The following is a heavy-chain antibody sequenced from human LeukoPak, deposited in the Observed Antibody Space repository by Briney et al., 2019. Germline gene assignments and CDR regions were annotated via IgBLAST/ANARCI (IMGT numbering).Heavy chain of an antibody. V-gene: IGHV3-7*05. CDR3: SLEGSSWYRYFQH. J-gene: IGHJ1*01. CDR2: IKQDGSEK. D-gene: IGHD6-13*01. Sequence: GSLRLSCAASGFTFSSYWMSWVRQAPGKGLEWVANIKQDGSEKYYVDSVKGRFTISRDNAKNSLYLQMNSLRAEDTTVYYSSLEGSSWYRYFQHWGQGTLVTVSS. CDR1: GFTFSSYW.